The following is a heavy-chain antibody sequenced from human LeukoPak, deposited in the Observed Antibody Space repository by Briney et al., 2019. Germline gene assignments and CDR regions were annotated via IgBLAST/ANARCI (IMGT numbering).Heavy chain of an antibody. CDR1: GYTFTSYG. J-gene: IGHJ4*02. V-gene: IGHV1-18*01. CDR3: ARLHYDSSGYYFSGLYYFDH. D-gene: IGHD3-22*01. Sequence: GASVKVSCKASGYTFTSYGISWVRQAPGQGLEWMGWISAYNGNTNYAQKLQGRVTMTTDTSTSTAYMELRSLRSDDTAVYYCARLHYDSSGYYFSGLYYFDHWGQGTLVTVSS. CDR2: ISAYNGNT.